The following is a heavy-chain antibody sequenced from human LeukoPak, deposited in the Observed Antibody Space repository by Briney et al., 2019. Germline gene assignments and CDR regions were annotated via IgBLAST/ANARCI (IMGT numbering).Heavy chain of an antibody. J-gene: IGHJ4*02. V-gene: IGHV3-21*01. D-gene: IGHD2-15*01. CDR1: GFTFSSYS. CDR3: ARDEVVVAAELDY. Sequence: GGSLRLSRAASGFTFSSYSMNWVRQAPGKGLEWVSSISSSSYIYYADSVKGRFTISRDNAKNSLYLQMNSLRAEDTAVYYCARDEVVVAAELDYWGQGTLVTVSS. CDR2: ISSSSYI.